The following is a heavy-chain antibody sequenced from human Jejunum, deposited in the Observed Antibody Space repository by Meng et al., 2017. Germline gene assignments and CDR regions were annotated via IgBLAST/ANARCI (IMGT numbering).Heavy chain of an antibody. Sequence: QVQVQQWGAGLLKPSETLSLTCTVYGGSFSGYYWSWIRQPPGKGLEWIGEINHSGSTSYNPSLKSRVTMSLDTSKNQFSLELRSVTAADTAVYYCARGSIADRLSDWGQGTLVTVSS. CDR2: INHSGST. CDR1: GGSFSGYY. D-gene: IGHD6-6*01. J-gene: IGHJ4*02. CDR3: ARGSIADRLSD. V-gene: IGHV4-34*01.